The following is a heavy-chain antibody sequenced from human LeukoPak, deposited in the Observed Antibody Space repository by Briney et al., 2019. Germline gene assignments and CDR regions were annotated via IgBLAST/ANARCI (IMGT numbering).Heavy chain of an antibody. CDR3: ARDPTVYDFWSGSQAPWYYFDY. V-gene: IGHV4-31*03. J-gene: IGHJ4*02. Sequence: SETLSLTCTVSGGSISSGGYYWSWIRQHPGKGLEWIGYIYHSGSTYYNPSLKSRVTISVDTSKNQFSLKLSSVTAADTAVYYCARDPTVYDFWSGSQAPWYYFDYWGQGTLVTVSS. CDR1: GGSISSGGYY. CDR2: IYHSGST. D-gene: IGHD3-3*01.